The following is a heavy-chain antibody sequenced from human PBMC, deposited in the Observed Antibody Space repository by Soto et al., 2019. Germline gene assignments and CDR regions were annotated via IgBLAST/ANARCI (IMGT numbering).Heavy chain of an antibody. CDR1: GGSISSGGYC. D-gene: IGHD3-10*01. CDR3: ARAAISYGSADY. V-gene: IGHV4-31*03. CDR2: IYYSGST. Sequence: QVQLQESGPGLVKPSQTLSLTCTVSGGSISSGGYCWSWIRQHPGKGLEWIGYIYYSGSTYYNPSLKSRVTISVDTSKNQFSLKLSSVTAADTAVYYCARAAISYGSADYWGQGTLVTVSS. J-gene: IGHJ4*02.